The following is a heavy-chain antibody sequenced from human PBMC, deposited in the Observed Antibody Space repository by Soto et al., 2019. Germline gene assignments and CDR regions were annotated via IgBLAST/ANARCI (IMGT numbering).Heavy chain of an antibody. CDR1: GFTFSNNG. J-gene: IGHJ3*01. CDR2: ISGSDART. Sequence: GGALRVYCAASGFTFSNNGMTWVRQAPGKGLEWVSSISGSDARTYYADSVRGRFTISRDNSKNTLYLQLNSLRAEDTAVYYCARERTTMIVVVMTNWGQGTMVPVSS. V-gene: IGHV3-23*01. D-gene: IGHD3-22*01. CDR3: ARERTTMIVVVMTN.